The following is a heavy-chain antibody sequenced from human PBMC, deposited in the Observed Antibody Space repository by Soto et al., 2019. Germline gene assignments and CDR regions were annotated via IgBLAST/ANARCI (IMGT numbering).Heavy chain of an antibody. J-gene: IGHJ6*02. Sequence: ASLKVSCKASGGTFSSYAISWVRQAPGQGLEWMGGIIPIFGTANYAQKFQGRVTITADESTSTAYMELSSLRSEDTAVYYCARGRSFFDYYYYYGMDVWGQGTTVTVSS. CDR1: GGTFSSYA. V-gene: IGHV1-69*13. D-gene: IGHD3-10*01. CDR2: IIPIFGTA. CDR3: ARGRSFFDYYYYYGMDV.